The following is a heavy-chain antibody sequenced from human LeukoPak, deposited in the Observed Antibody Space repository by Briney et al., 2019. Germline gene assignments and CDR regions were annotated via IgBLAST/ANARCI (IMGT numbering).Heavy chain of an antibody. Sequence: ASVKVSCKASGYTFGTHWMHWVRQAPGQGLEWMGWINPNSGGTNYAQKFQGRVTMTRDTSISTAYMELSRLRSDDTAVYYCARATYSSSSPPQYWGQGTLVTVSS. D-gene: IGHD6-6*01. CDR2: INPNSGGT. CDR1: GYTFGTHW. V-gene: IGHV1-2*02. J-gene: IGHJ4*02. CDR3: ARATYSSSSPPQY.